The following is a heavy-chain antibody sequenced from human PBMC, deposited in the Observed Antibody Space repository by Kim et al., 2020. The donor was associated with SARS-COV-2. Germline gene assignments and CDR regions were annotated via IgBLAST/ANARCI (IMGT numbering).Heavy chain of an antibody. Sequence: GGSLRLSCAASGFTFSSYAMHWVRQAPGKGLKWVAVISYDGSNKYYADSVKGRFTISRDNSKNTLYLQMNSLRAEDTAVYYCARPKSGSYYADLDYWGQGTLVTVSS. V-gene: IGHV3-30-3*01. D-gene: IGHD1-26*01. CDR2: ISYDGSNK. CDR1: GFTFSSYA. J-gene: IGHJ4*02. CDR3: ARPKSGSYYADLDY.